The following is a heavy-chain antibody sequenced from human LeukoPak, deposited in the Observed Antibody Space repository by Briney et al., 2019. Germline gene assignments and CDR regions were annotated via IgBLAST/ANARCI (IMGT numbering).Heavy chain of an antibody. D-gene: IGHD3-22*01. CDR1: GFTFTSSA. Sequence: GASVKVSCKASGFTFTSSAMQWVRQARGQRLEWIGWIVVGSGNTNYAQKFQERVTITRDMSTSTAYMELSSLRSEDTAVYYCAARRGSSGYYYVLSSPDAFDIWGQGTMVTVSS. CDR2: IVVGSGNT. V-gene: IGHV1-58*02. CDR3: AARRGSSGYYYVLSSPDAFDI. J-gene: IGHJ3*02.